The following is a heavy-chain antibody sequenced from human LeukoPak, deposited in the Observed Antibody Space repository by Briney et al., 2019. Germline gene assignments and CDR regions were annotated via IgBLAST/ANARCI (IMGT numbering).Heavy chain of an antibody. D-gene: IGHD2-2*01. CDR3: ASVDCSSTSCYYYYGMDV. CDR1: GGSISSGDYY. J-gene: IGHJ6*04. Sequence: SETLSLTCTVSGGSISSGDYYWSWIRQPPGKGLEWIGYIYCSGSTYYNPSLKSRVTISVDTSKNQFSLKLSSVTAADTAVYYCASVDCSSTSCYYYYGMDVWGKGTTVTVSS. V-gene: IGHV4-30-4*01. CDR2: IYCSGST.